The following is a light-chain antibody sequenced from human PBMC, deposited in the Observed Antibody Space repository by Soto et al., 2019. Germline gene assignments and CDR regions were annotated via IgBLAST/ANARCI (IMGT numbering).Light chain of an antibody. CDR1: SSNIGSNT. CDR2: TAG. J-gene: IGLJ1*01. Sequence: QSVLTQPLSVSASPGQRVTISCSGGSSNIGSNTVAWYQHLPGTAPPRLIFTAGQRPSGVPGRFSGSKSGTSASLAISWLQSEDEGDYYCSAWDNSLNRYVFGPGTKLTVL. V-gene: IGLV1-44*01. CDR3: SAWDNSLNRYV.